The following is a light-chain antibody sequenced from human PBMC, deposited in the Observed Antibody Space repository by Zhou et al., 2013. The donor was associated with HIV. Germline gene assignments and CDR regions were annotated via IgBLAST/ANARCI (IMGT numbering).Light chain of an antibody. V-gene: IGKV3-15*01. Sequence: EIVMMQSPATLSVSPGERVTLSCRASQSVSSTLAWYQQKPGQAPRLLIYGASTRATGIPARFSGSGSGTEFTLTITSLQSEDFAVYYCQQYTNWPLTFGGGTKVEIK. J-gene: IGKJ4*01. CDR2: GAS. CDR3: QQYTNWPLT. CDR1: QSVSST.